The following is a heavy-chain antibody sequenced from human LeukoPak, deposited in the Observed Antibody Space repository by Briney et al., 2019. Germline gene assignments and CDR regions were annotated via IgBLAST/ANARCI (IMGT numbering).Heavy chain of an antibody. V-gene: IGHV3-53*01. Sequence: PGGSLRLSCAASGLTVSSNYMSWVRQAPGRGLEWVSVIYSGGSTYYADSVKGRFTISRDHSNNTLYLQMNSLRAEDTAPYYCARYCNGGNCYFDSWGQGTLVTVSS. CDR2: IYSGGST. CDR1: GLTVSSNY. J-gene: IGHJ4*02. CDR3: ARYCNGGNCYFDS. D-gene: IGHD2-15*01.